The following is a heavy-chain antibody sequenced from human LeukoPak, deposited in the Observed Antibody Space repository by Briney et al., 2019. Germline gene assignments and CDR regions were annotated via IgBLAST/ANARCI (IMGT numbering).Heavy chain of an antibody. CDR1: GFTFSSYG. D-gene: IGHD5-18*01. J-gene: IGHJ4*02. V-gene: IGHV3-33*06. Sequence: GRSLRLSCAASGFTFSSYGMHWVRQAPGMGLEWVAVIWYDGSNKYYADSVKGRFTISRDNSKNTLYLQMNSLRAEDTAVYYCAKGKGSAMAFFDYWGQGTLVTVSP. CDR3: AKGKGSAMAFFDY. CDR2: IWYDGSNK.